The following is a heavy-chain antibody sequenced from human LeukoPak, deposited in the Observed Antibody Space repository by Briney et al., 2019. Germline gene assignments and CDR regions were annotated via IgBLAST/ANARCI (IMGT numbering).Heavy chain of an antibody. CDR3: ARERWLQSGLFDY. CDR1: GYTFTGYD. Sequence: ASVKVSCKASGYTFTGYDMHWVRQAPGQGLEWMGWISAYNGNTNYAQKLQGRVTMTTDTSTSTAYMELRSLRSDDTAVYYCARERWLQSGLFDYWGQGTLVTVSS. D-gene: IGHD5-24*01. CDR2: ISAYNGNT. V-gene: IGHV1-18*04. J-gene: IGHJ4*02.